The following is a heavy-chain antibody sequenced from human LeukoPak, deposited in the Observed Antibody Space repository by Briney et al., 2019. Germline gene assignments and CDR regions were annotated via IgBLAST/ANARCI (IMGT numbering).Heavy chain of an antibody. D-gene: IGHD3-22*01. CDR2: INPNSGGT. CDR1: GYTFTGYY. Sequence: ASVKVSCKASGYTFTGYYMHWVRQAPGQGLEWMGWINPNSGGTNYAQKFQGRVTMTRDTSISTAYMELSRLRSDDTAVYYCARDQSPMIVPDDAFDIWGQGTMVTVSS. J-gene: IGHJ3*02. V-gene: IGHV1-2*02. CDR3: ARDQSPMIVPDDAFDI.